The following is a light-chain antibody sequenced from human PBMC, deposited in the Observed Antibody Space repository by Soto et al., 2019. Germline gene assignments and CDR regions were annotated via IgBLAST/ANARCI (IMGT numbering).Light chain of an antibody. Sequence: QPVLIQSPSASASLGASVKLTCTLSSGHSSYTIAWHQQQPEKGPRYLMTLNSDGSHRKGDGIPARFSGSSSGAERYLTISGLQSKDEADYYCQTSCSDIHVVFGGGTQLTVL. J-gene: IGLJ2*01. CDR1: SGHSSYT. CDR3: QTSCSDIHVV. V-gene: IGLV4-69*01. CDR2: LNSDGSH.